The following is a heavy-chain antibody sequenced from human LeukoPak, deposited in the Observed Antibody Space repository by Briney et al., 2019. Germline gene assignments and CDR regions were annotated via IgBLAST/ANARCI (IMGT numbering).Heavy chain of an antibody. J-gene: IGHJ4*02. CDR2: MNPNSGNT. D-gene: IGHD6-19*01. CDR3: ARSAVADY. V-gene: IGHV1-8*03. CDR1: GGSFSTYP. Sequence: ASVKVSCMASGGSFSTYPISWVRHATGQGLEWMGWMNPNSGNTGYAQKFQGRVTITRNTSISTAYMELSSLRSEDTAVYYCARSAVADYWGQGTLVTVSS.